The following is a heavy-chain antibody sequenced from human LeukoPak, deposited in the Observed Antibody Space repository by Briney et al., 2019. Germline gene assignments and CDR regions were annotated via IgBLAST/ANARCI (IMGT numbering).Heavy chain of an antibody. D-gene: IGHD6-13*01. V-gene: IGHV4-59*08. CDR2: IYYSGST. J-gene: IGHJ4*02. Sequence: SETLSLTCTVSGGSISSYYWSWIRQPPGKGLEWIGYIYYSGSTNYNPSLKSRVTISVDTSKNQFPLKLSSVTAADTAVYYCARHGGIAAVDYWGQGTLVTVSS. CDR3: ARHGGIAAVDY. CDR1: GGSISSYY.